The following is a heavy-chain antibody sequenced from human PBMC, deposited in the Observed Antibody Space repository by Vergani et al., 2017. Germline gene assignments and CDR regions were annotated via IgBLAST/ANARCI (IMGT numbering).Heavy chain of an antibody. D-gene: IGHD5-24*01. Sequence: EVQLLQSEGAVVQPGGSLRLSCVASGFTFSSHAMSWVRQGHGQGLEWISSIKNTGESAYYANSVKGRFTISRDNSKNTLYLQMNSLRVEDTAVYYCGGGSDNYNWGQGTLVIVSS. J-gene: IGHJ4*02. CDR1: GFTFSSHA. V-gene: IGHV3-23*01. CDR2: IKNTGESA. CDR3: GGGSDNYN.